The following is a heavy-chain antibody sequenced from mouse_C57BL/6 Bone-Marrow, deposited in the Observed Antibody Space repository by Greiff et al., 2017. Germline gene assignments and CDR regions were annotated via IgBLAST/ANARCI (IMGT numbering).Heavy chain of an antibody. CDR2: IVPSDSYT. CDR3: ATEYCYDERYDFDY. J-gene: IGHJ2*01. Sequence: QLQQPGAELVRLGTSVKLSCKASGYTFTRYWMHWVKQRPGQGLEWIGVIVPSDSYTNYHQKFKGEATLTVDTSFSTAYMQLSSLTSEDAAVDYWATEYCYDERYDFDYWGQGTTLTVSS. D-gene: IGHD2-12*01. CDR1: GYTFTRYW. V-gene: IGHV1-59*01.